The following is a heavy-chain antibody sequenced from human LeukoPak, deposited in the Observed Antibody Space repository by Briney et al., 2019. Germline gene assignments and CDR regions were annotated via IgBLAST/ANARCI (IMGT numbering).Heavy chain of an antibody. CDR3: ARQSRYCSSTSCYNEGFDP. Sequence: NPSETLSLTCTVSGGSISSYYWSWVRQPPGKGLEWIGYIYTSGSTNYNPSLKSRVTISVDTSKNQFSLKLSSVTAADTAVYYCARQSRYCSSTSCYNEGFDPWGQGTLVTVSS. D-gene: IGHD2-2*02. CDR2: IYTSGST. J-gene: IGHJ5*02. CDR1: GGSISSYY. V-gene: IGHV4-4*09.